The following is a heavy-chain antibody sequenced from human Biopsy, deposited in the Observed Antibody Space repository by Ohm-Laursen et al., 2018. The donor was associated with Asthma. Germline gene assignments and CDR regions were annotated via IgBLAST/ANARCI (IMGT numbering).Heavy chain of an antibody. J-gene: IGHJ4*02. V-gene: IGHV1-69*01. Sequence: SSVKVSCKSLGGTFNTYVIGWVRQAPGQGLEWMGGINSVFGTTTYPQKFQDRITITADDSTSTVYMELSSLRSEDTAVYYCARKAGSCISRTCYSLDFWGQGTLVTVPS. CDR1: GGTFNTYV. CDR3: ARKAGSCISRTCYSLDF. CDR2: INSVFGTT. D-gene: IGHD2-2*01.